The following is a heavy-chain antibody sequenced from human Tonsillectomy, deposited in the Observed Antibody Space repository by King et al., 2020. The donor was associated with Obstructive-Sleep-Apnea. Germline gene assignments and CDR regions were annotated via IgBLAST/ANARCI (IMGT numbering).Heavy chain of an antibody. Sequence: PLQESGPGLVKPSETLSLTCTVSGGSISSSSYYWGWIRQPPGKGLEWIGSFYFSGSTYYNPSLKSRVTISVDRSRSQFSLKVNSVSAADTAVYYCARGAIFGVVIIPVDFWGQGTLVTVSS. CDR1: GGSISSSSYY. CDR2: FYFSGST. J-gene: IGHJ4*02. D-gene: IGHD3-3*01. CDR3: ARGAIFGVVIIPVDF. V-gene: IGHV4-39*07.